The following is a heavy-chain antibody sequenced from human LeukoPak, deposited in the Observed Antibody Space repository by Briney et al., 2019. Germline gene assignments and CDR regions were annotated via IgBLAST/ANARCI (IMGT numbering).Heavy chain of an antibody. CDR1: GFTFSSYS. V-gene: IGHV3-21*01. Sequence: GGSLRLSCAASGFTFSSYSMNWVRQAPGKGLEWVSSISSSSTYIYYADSVKGRFTISRDNAKNSLFLQMNSLRAEDTAVYYCANSLAVAGTGGWFDPWGQGNLVTVSS. CDR2: ISSSSTYI. CDR3: ANSLAVAGTGGWFDP. J-gene: IGHJ5*02. D-gene: IGHD6-13*01.